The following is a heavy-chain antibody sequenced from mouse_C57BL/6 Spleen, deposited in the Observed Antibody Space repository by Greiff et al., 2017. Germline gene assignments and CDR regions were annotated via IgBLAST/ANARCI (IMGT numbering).Heavy chain of an antibody. Sequence: EVKVEESGGGLVQPGGSMKLSCVASGFTFSNYWMNWVRQSPEQGLEWVAQIRLKSDNYATHYAVSVKGRFTVSRDDSKSSVYLQMNNLRAEDTGIYYCTEAWFAYWGQGTLVTVSA. V-gene: IGHV6-3*01. CDR3: TEAWFAY. CDR2: IRLKSDNYAT. CDR1: GFTFSNYW. J-gene: IGHJ3*01.